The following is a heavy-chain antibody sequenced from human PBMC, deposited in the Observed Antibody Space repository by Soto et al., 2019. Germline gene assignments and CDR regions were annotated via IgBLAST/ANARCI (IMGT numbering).Heavy chain of an antibody. CDR1: GFTFSTYS. CDR3: ARGYGYNYVVDY. J-gene: IGHJ4*02. Sequence: EVQLVESGGGLVQPGGSLRLSCAASGFTFSTYSMNWVRQAPGKGLEWVSYISSSSGTILNADSVKGRFTISRDNAKNSLYLQMNSLRDEDTAVYYCARGYGYNYVVDYWGQGTLVTVSS. CDR2: ISSSSGTI. D-gene: IGHD5-12*01. V-gene: IGHV3-48*02.